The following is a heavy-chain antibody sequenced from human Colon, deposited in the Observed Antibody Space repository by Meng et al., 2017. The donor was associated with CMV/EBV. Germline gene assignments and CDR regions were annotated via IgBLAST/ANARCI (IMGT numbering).Heavy chain of an antibody. CDR2: IKQDGSEK. CDR3: ARLLIYDFWSGFDY. CDR1: GFTFSSYW. D-gene: IGHD3-3*01. V-gene: IGHV3-7*01. J-gene: IGHJ4*02. Sequence: GGSLRLSCAASGFTFSSYWMSWVRQAPGKGLEWVANIKQDGSEKYYVDSVKGRFTISRDNAKNSLYLQMNSLRAEDTAVYYCARLLIYDFWSGFDYWGQGTPVTVPS.